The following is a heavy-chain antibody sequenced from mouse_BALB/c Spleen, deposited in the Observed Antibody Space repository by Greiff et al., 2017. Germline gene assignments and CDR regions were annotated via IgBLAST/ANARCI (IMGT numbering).Heavy chain of an antibody. CDR3: AREIYYDYFDY. V-gene: IGHV3-6*02. CDR2: ISYDGSN. CDR1: GYSITSGYY. Sequence: EVKLVESGPGLVKPSQSLSLTCSVTGYSITSGYYWNWIRQFPGNKLEWMGYISYDGSNNYNPSLKNRISITRDTSKNQFFLKLNSVTTEDTATYYCAREIYYDYFDYWGQGTTLTVSS. J-gene: IGHJ2*01. D-gene: IGHD2-4*01.